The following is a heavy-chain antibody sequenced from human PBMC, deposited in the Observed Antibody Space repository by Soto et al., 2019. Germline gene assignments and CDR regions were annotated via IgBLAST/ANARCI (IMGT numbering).Heavy chain of an antibody. CDR3: AKDWERYGMHV. Sequence: GGSLRLSCAASGFTFSSYGMHWVRQAPGKGLEWVAVISYDGSNKYYADSAKGRFTISRENSKNALYLQMSSLRAEDTAVYYCAKDWERYGMHVWGRGTTVTVS. CDR1: GFTFSSYG. CDR2: ISYDGSNK. D-gene: IGHD1-26*01. V-gene: IGHV3-30*18. J-gene: IGHJ6*02.